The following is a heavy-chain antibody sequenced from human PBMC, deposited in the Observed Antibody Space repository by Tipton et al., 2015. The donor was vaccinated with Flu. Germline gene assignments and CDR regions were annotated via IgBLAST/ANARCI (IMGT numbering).Heavy chain of an antibody. CDR2: INQDGSEE. CDR3: ARFAGGP. CDR1: GFPFSEFW. D-gene: IGHD3-16*01. J-gene: IGHJ5*02. V-gene: IGHV3-7*01. Sequence: SLRLSCAVSGFPFSEFWMHWVRQAPGKGLEWVAHINQDGSEESYVESVKGRFTISRDNARNSLYLQMNSLRAEDTAVYHCARFAGGPWGQGTLVTVSS.